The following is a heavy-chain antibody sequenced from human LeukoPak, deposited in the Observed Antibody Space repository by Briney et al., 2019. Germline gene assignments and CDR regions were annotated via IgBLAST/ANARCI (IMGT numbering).Heavy chain of an antibody. CDR1: GFTFSSYS. J-gene: IGHJ4*02. Sequence: GGSLRLSCAASGFTFSSYSMNWVRQAPGKGLEWVSSISSSSSYIYYADSVKGRFTISRDNAKNSLYLQMNSLRAEDTAVYYCASSGCGGDCYSEKTYYLDYWGQGTLVTVSS. V-gene: IGHV3-21*01. CDR3: ASSGCGGDCYSEKTYYLDY. CDR2: ISSSSSYI. D-gene: IGHD2-21*02.